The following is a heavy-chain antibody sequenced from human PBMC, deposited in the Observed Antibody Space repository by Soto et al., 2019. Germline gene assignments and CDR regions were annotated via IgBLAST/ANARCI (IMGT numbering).Heavy chain of an antibody. V-gene: IGHV4-61*01. CDR1: GGSVSSGSYY. CDR3: ARGPEYCSLIY. Sequence: QVQLQESGPGLVKPSETLSLTCTVSGGSVSSGSYYWSWIRQPPGKGLEWIGYIYYSGSTNYNPALKGRGTISVDTSKNQCSRKLSSVTAADTAVYYCARGPEYCSLIYGGQGTLVTVSS. J-gene: IGHJ4*02. CDR2: IYYSGST. D-gene: IGHD6-6*01.